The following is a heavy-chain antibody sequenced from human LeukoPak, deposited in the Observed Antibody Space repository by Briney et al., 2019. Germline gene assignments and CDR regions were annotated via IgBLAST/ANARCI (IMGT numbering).Heavy chain of an antibody. D-gene: IGHD6-19*01. CDR2: IYTSGST. CDR3: ARISDSGWYVFDY. Sequence: SETLFLTCTVSGGSISSGSYYWSWIRQPAGKGLEWIGRIYTSGSTNYNPSLKSRVTISVDTSKNQFSLKLSSVTAADTAVYYCARISDSGWYVFDYWGQGTLVTVSS. V-gene: IGHV4-61*02. CDR1: GGSISSGSYY. J-gene: IGHJ4*02.